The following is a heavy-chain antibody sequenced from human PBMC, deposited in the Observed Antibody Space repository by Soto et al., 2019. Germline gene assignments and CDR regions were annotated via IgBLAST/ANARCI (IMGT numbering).Heavy chain of an antibody. CDR1: GYTFTSYG. J-gene: IGHJ6*02. CDR3: ARALRHTIAVFVSYCGMDV. V-gene: IGHV1-18*04. Sequence: ASVKVSFKASGYTFTSYGISWVRQAPGQGLDCIGWISAYNGNTNYAQKLQGRVTMTTDTSTSTAYMELRSLRSDDTAVYYCARALRHTIAVFVSYCGMDVWGQGTRVTVSS. D-gene: IGHD6-19*01. CDR2: ISAYNGNT.